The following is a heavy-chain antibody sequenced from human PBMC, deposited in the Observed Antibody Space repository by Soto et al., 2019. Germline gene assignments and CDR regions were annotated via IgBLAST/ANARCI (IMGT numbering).Heavy chain of an antibody. J-gene: IGHJ6*02. D-gene: IGHD3-3*01. Sequence: QVQLVESGGGVVQPGRSLRLSCAASGFTFSSYGMHWVRQAPGKGLEWGAVISYDGSNKYYADSVKGRFTISRDNSKNTLYLQMNSLSAEDTAVYYCAKDLNYDFWSGYYSVSYYYGMDVWGQGTTVTVSS. CDR1: GFTFSSYG. CDR3: AKDLNYDFWSGYYSVSYYYGMDV. V-gene: IGHV3-30*18. CDR2: ISYDGSNK.